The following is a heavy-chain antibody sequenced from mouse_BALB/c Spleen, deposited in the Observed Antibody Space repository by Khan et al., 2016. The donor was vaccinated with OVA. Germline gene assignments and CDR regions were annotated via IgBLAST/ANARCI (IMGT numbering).Heavy chain of an antibody. CDR3: ARGTTVGAFDY. CDR1: GFTFSDYF. D-gene: IGHD1-1*01. Sequence: EVELVESGGGLVQPGGSLKLSCATSGFTFSDYFMYWVRQTPEKRLEWVAYISNGGGSTYYPDTVKGRFTISRDNAKNTLYLQMSRLKSEDTAMYVCARGTTVGAFDYWGQGTTLTVSS. J-gene: IGHJ2*01. V-gene: IGHV5-12*02. CDR2: ISNGGGST.